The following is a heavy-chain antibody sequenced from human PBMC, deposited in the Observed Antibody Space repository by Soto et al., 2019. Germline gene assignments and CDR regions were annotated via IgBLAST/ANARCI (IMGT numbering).Heavy chain of an antibody. CDR1: GFTFSSYS. J-gene: IGHJ6*03. V-gene: IGHV3-48*01. CDR2: ISSSSSTI. Sequence: EVQLVESGGGLVQPGGSLRLSCAASGFTFSSYSMNWVRQAPGKGLEWVSYISSSSSTIYYADSVKGRFTISRDNAKNLLYLEMNSLRGEDTGLYYCARDEPPAYCSCDCYFIYLGDYMDVWGKGTTVTVSS. CDR3: ARDEPPAYCSCDCYFIYLGDYMDV. D-gene: IGHD2-21*01.